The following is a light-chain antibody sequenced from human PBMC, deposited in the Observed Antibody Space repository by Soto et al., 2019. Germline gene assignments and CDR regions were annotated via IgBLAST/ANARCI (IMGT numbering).Light chain of an antibody. V-gene: IGKV3-20*01. CDR2: GAS. CDR3: QQYDTSPYN. Sequence: EIGLTQSTGTLSLSPGESGSLSCRASQRVTSTYLDWFQHKPGQPPRLLLYGASNRAADIPGRFSGSGSGRDVTLTINRVEPEDFAVYYFQQYDTSPYNFGQGTKMEIK. CDR1: QRVTSTY. J-gene: IGKJ2*01.